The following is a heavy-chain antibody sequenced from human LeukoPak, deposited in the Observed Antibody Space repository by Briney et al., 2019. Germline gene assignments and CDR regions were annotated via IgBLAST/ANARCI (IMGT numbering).Heavy chain of an antibody. Sequence: PGRSLRLSCAASGFTFSSYAMHWVRQAPGKGLEWVAVISYDGSNKYYADSVKGRFTISRDNSKNTLYLQMNSLRAEDTAVYYCARGEYYDFWSGYPHQFDPWGQGTLVTVSS. V-gene: IGHV3-30-3*01. J-gene: IGHJ5*02. CDR3: ARGEYYDFWSGYPHQFDP. CDR2: ISYDGSNK. D-gene: IGHD3-3*01. CDR1: GFTFSSYA.